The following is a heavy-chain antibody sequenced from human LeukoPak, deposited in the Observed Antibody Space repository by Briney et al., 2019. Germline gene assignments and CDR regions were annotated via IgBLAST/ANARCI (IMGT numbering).Heavy chain of an antibody. Sequence: SETLSLTCAVYSGSFSGYYWSWIRQAPGKGLEWIGEINHSGSTNYNPSLRTRVTISVDTSKNRFSLKLTSVTVADTAMYYCARRGSVGATTSPYDYWGQGTLVTVSS. V-gene: IGHV4-34*01. J-gene: IGHJ4*02. CDR1: SGSFSGYY. CDR2: INHSGST. CDR3: ARRGSVGATTSPYDY. D-gene: IGHD1-26*01.